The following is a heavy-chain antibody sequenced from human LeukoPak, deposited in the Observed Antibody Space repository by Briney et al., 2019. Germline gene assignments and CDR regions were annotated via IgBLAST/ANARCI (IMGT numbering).Heavy chain of an antibody. CDR3: ARFEFLDY. V-gene: IGHV4-34*01. CDR2: IYYSGST. Sequence: SETLSLTCAVHGGSFSGYYWSWIRQPPRKGLEWIGSIYYSGSTYYNPSLKSRVTISVDTSKNQFSLKLSSVTAADTAVYYCARFEFLDYWGQGTLVTVSS. J-gene: IGHJ4*02. D-gene: IGHD2/OR15-2a*01. CDR1: GGSFSGYY.